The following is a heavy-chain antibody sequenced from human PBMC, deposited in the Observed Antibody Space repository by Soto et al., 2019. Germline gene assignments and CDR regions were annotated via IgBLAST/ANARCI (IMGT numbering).Heavy chain of an antibody. CDR1: GFTFSSYS. Sequence: GGSLRLSCAASGFTFSSYSMNWVRQAPGKGLEWVSVFYTDGSRYYADSVKGRCTMSRDTPKNTLNLQMNSLRAEDTAVYYCKFEYCDGSKLFGLEVWGQGTTVIVS. CDR2: FYTDGSR. D-gene: IGHD3-10*02. J-gene: IGHJ6*02. V-gene: IGHV3-NL1*01. CDR3: KFEYCDGSKLFGLEV.